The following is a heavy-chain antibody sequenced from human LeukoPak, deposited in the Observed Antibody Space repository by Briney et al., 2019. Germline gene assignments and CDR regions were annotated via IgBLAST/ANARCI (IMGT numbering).Heavy chain of an antibody. V-gene: IGHV4-59*12. Sequence: SETLSLTCSVSGVSLRDSYWSWIRQSPGKAMEWIGYVSDRGGASYNPSLKGRVTISPDTSKNQFSLKLNSVTAADTAVYYCATNALLVPSTFDSWGRGTLVTVSS. CDR3: ATNALLVPSTFDS. CDR1: GVSLRDSY. J-gene: IGHJ4*02. CDR2: VSDRGGA. D-gene: IGHD6-6*01.